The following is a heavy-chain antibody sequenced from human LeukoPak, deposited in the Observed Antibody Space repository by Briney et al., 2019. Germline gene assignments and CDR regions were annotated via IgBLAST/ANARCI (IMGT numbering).Heavy chain of an antibody. Sequence: GWSLRLSCLASGFTFSSSSLNWVRQAPGKRLDWLSSISSSSSYIYYADSVKGRFTISRDNAKNSLYLQMNSLRAEDTAVYYCARDFLYRGYYAPIDYWGQGTLVTVSS. CDR2: ISSSSSYI. J-gene: IGHJ4*02. CDR3: ARDFLYRGYYAPIDY. CDR1: GFTFSSSS. D-gene: IGHD3-22*01. V-gene: IGHV3-21*01.